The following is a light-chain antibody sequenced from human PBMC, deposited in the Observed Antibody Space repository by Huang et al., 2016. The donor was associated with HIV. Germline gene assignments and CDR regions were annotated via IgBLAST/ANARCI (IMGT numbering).Light chain of an antibody. CDR2: GAS. V-gene: IGKV3-15*01. CDR3: QQFNNWPPA. J-gene: IGKJ4*01. CDR1: QNVRNN. Sequence: ETLMTQFPATLSVSPGERATLSCRASQNVRNNLAWYQQKPGQAPRLLFYGASSRATGVPGRFSASGSGIDFTLTISRLQSEDFAVYYCQQFNNWPPAFGGGTTVEIK.